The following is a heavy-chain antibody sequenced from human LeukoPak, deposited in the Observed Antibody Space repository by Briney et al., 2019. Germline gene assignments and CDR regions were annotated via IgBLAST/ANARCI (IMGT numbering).Heavy chain of an antibody. V-gene: IGHV4-34*01. CDR1: GGSFSGYY. Sequence: SETLSLTRAVYGGSFSGYYWSWIRQPPGKGLEWIGETNHSGSTNYNPSLKSRVTISVDTSKNQFSLKLSSVTAADTAVYYCARSIGGVWGSYRQPDYWGQGTLVTVSS. CDR3: ARSIGGVWGSYRQPDY. D-gene: IGHD3-16*02. CDR2: TNHSGST. J-gene: IGHJ4*02.